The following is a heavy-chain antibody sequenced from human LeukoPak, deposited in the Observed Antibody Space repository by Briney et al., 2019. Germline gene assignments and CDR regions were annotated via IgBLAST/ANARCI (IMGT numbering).Heavy chain of an antibody. CDR2: IYTSGST. CDR3: ARGMIMITFGETYAFDI. D-gene: IGHD3-16*01. J-gene: IGHJ3*02. V-gene: IGHV4-4*07. Sequence: PSETQSLTCTVSGGSISSYYWSWIRQPAGKGLEWIGRIYTSGSTNYNPSLKSRVTMSVDTSKNQFSLKLSSVTAADTAVYYCARGMIMITFGETYAFDIWGQGTMVTVSS. CDR1: GGSISSYY.